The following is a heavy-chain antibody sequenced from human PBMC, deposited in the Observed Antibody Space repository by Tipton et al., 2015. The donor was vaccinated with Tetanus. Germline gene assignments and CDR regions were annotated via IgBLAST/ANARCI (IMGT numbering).Heavy chain of an antibody. CDR2: IYYTGST. V-gene: IGHV4-59*01. CDR3: EGDDYYETSLGDYYGEEV. D-gene: IGHD3-16*01. CDR1: GASITTYH. Sequence: TLSLTCTASGASITTYHWSWRRQTPGRGLEWIGYIYYTGSTSYNSSRQSRVTLSIDTSKNQFSLKMTSVTAADTAVYFCEGDDYYETSLGDYYGEEVWDQGTTVTVSS. J-gene: IGHJ6*02.